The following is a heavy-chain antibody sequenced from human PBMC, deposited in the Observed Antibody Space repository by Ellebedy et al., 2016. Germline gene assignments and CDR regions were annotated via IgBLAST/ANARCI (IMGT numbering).Heavy chain of an antibody. CDR2: ISWDSLHI. CDR3: ARGLQLATTMLDY. V-gene: IGHV3-9*01. Sequence: GGSLRLSXTTSGFTFDDYALHWVRQVPGKGLEWVSGISWDSLHIGYADSVRGRFTISRDNDKNYLYLQMSSLGAEDTAFYYCARGLQLATTMLDYWGRGALVAVSS. D-gene: IGHD1-26*01. CDR1: GFTFDDYA. J-gene: IGHJ4*02.